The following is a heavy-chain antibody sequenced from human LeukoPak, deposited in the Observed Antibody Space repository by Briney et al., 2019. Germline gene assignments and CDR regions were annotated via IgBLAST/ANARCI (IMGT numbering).Heavy chain of an antibody. V-gene: IGHV1-18*01. Sequence: EASVKVPCKASGYTFTSYGISWVRQAPGQGLEWMGWISAYNGNTNYAQKLQGRVTMTTDTSTSTAYMELRSLRSDDTAVYYCARDPNYYGSGFYDYWGQGTLVTVSS. CDR2: ISAYNGNT. D-gene: IGHD3-10*01. CDR3: ARDPNYYGSGFYDY. J-gene: IGHJ4*02. CDR1: GYTFTSYG.